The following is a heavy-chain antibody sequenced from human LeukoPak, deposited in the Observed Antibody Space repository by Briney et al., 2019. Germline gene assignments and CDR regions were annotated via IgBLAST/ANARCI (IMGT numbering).Heavy chain of an antibody. CDR2: ISSSSSYI. CDR3: ARDTYDFWSGSHMDV. D-gene: IGHD3-3*01. Sequence: GGSLRLSCAASGFTFSSYSMNWVRQAPGKGLEWVSSISSSSSYIYYADSLKGRFTIPRDNAKNSLYLQINSLRAEDTAVYYCARDTYDFWSGSHMDVWGKGTTVTVSS. V-gene: IGHV3-21*01. J-gene: IGHJ6*03. CDR1: GFTFSSYS.